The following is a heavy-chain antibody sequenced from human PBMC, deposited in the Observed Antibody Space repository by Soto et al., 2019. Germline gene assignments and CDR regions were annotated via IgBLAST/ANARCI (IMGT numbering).Heavy chain of an antibody. Sequence: EVQLLESGGGLVQPGGSLRLSCAASGFTFSSYAMSWVRQAPGKGLEWVSAISGSGGSTYYADSVKGRFTISRDNSKNTLYLQMNSLRAQDTAVYYCANIGHYYNFWGGTDLDFDYWGQGPRVTVSS. J-gene: IGHJ4*02. CDR1: GFTFSSYA. V-gene: IGHV3-23*01. CDR3: ANIGHYYNFWGGTDLDFDY. CDR2: ISGSGGST. D-gene: IGHD3-3*01.